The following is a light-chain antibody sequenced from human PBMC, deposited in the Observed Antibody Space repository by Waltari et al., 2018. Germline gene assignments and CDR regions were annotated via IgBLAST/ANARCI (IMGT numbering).Light chain of an antibody. CDR1: SSDVGGYNY. CDR3: SSYTRSSTSYV. J-gene: IGLJ1*01. Sequence: QSALTQPASVSGSPGQSITISCTGTSSDVGGYNYFSWYQQHPGKAPKLIIDGVSNRPSGVSNRVSGSKSGNTASLTISGLQAEDEADYYCSSYTRSSTSYVFGTGTTVTVL. CDR2: GVS. V-gene: IGLV2-14*01.